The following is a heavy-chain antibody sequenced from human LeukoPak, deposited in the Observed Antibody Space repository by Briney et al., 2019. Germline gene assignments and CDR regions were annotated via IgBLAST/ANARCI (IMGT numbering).Heavy chain of an antibody. CDR3: ARVAFGECFDY. J-gene: IGHJ4*02. CDR1: GITISNYG. D-gene: IGHD3-10*01. V-gene: IGHV3-7*01. CDR2: IKQDGSEK. Sequence: PGTSLRLSCAASGITISNYGVHWVRQAPGKGLEWVANIKQDGSEKYYVDSVKGRFTISRDNAKNSLYLQMNSLRAEDTAVYYCARVAFGECFDYWGQGTLVTVSS.